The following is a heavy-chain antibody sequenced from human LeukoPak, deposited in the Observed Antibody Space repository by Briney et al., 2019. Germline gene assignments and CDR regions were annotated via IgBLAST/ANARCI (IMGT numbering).Heavy chain of an antibody. V-gene: IGHV3-53*01. CDR3: ARLNNPSSGWAYYFDY. Sequence: PGGSLRLSCAASGFTVSSNYMSWVRQAPGKGLEWVSVINSGGSTYYADSVMGRFTISRDNSKNTLYLQMNSLRAEDTAVYYCARLNNPSSGWAYYFDYWGQGTLVTVSS. D-gene: IGHD6-19*01. CDR1: GFTVSSNY. J-gene: IGHJ4*02. CDR2: INSGGST.